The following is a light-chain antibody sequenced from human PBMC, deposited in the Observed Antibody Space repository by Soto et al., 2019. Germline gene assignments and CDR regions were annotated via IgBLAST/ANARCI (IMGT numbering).Light chain of an antibody. CDR3: SAWDNSLNGYV. CDR1: XXXIGSNT. V-gene: IGLV1-44*01. J-gene: IGLJ1*01. Sequence: QSVLTXPLSVSASPGQRVTXXXSXXXXXIGSNTVAWYQHLPGTAPPRLIFTAGQRPSGVPGRFSGSKSGTSASLAISGLQSEDEGDYYCSAWDNSLNGYVFGPGTKLTVL. CDR2: TAG.